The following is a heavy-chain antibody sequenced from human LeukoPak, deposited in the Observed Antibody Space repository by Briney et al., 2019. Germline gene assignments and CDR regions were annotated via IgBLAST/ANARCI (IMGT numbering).Heavy chain of an antibody. CDR2: IYGSGTT. CDR3: AREDAEQMDNSFDI. J-gene: IGHJ3*02. V-gene: IGHV4-61*02. D-gene: IGHD5-24*01. Sequence: PSETLSLTCIVSGGSISSGNFYWSWIRQAAGKGLEWIGRIYGSGTTHYKPSLASRVTISIDTSKNQFSLKLRSVTAADTAVYYCAREDAEQMDNSFDIWGQGTMVTVSS. CDR1: GGSISSGNFY.